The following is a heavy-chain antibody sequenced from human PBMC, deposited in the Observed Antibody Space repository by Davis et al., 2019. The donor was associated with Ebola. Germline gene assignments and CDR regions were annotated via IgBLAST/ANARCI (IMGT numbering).Heavy chain of an antibody. D-gene: IGHD3-3*01. CDR3: ARHRESLCWNDYYYFDF. CDR2: IYPGDSET. CDR1: GYSFATYW. J-gene: IGHJ4*02. Sequence: GESLKISCTGSGYSFATYWIAWVRQMPGKGLEWMGIIYPGDSETRYSPSFQGQVTMSADKSISTAYLQWSSLKASDTAVYYCARHRESLCWNDYYYFDFWGQGTLVAVSS. V-gene: IGHV5-51*01.